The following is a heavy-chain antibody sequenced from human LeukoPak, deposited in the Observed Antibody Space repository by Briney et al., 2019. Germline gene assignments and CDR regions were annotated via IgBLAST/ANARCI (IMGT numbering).Heavy chain of an antibody. V-gene: IGHV3-23*01. CDR3: AKVNDLGDFDY. CDR1: GFTFSSYA. D-gene: IGHD1-1*01. Sequence: GGSLRLSCEASGFTFSSYAMSWVRQAPGQGLEWVSAISGSGNSTYYADSVKGRFTISRDNSKNTLYLQMNSLRAEDTAVYYCAKVNDLGDFDYWGQGTLVTVSS. J-gene: IGHJ4*02. CDR2: ISGSGNST.